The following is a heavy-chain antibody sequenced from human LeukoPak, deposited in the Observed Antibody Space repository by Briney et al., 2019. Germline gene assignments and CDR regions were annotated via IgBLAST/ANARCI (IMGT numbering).Heavy chain of an antibody. CDR1: GYTFTSYY. D-gene: IGHD2-2*01. CDR3: ARERGGSVVPAAIPNYYYYYGMDV. J-gene: IGHJ6*02. Sequence: GASVKVSCKASGYTFTSYYMHWVRQAPGQGLEWMGIINPSGGSTNYAQKFQGRVTITADESTSTAYMELSSLRSEDTAVYYCARERGGSVVPAAIPNYYYYYGMDVWGQGTTVTVSS. V-gene: IGHV1-46*01. CDR2: INPSGGST.